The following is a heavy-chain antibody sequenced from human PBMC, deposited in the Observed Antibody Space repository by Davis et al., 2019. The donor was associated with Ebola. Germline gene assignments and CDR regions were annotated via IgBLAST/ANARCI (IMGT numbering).Heavy chain of an antibody. D-gene: IGHD1-1*01. Sequence: MPSETLSLTCTVSGGSISSYYWSWIRQPPGKGLEWIGYIYYSGSTTYNPSLKSRVTISVDTSQNQFSLKLTSVTAADTAVYYCARGAGAAVDQLLWGQGTMVTVSS. V-gene: IGHV4-59*01. J-gene: IGHJ3*01. CDR1: GGSISSYY. CDR2: IYYSGST. CDR3: ARGAGAAVDQLL.